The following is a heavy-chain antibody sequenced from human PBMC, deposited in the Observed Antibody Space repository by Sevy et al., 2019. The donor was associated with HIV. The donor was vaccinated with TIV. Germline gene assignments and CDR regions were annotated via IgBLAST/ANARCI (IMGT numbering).Heavy chain of an antibody. CDR3: ARDRTYNWNYAPELVLFDY. Sequence: GGSLRLSCAASGFTFSDYYMSWIRQAPGKGLEWVSYISSSVSTIYYADSVKGRFIISRDNAKNSLYLQMNSLSAEDTAVYYCARDRTYNWNYAPELVLFDYWGRGTLVTVSS. D-gene: IGHD1-7*01. V-gene: IGHV3-11*04. CDR2: ISSSVSTI. CDR1: GFTFSDYY. J-gene: IGHJ4*02.